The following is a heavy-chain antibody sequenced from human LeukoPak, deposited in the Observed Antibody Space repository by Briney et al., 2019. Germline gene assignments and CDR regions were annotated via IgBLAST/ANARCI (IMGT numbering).Heavy chain of an antibody. D-gene: IGHD2-2*01. CDR2: ISSSSTI. J-gene: IGHJ4*02. CDR3: AREVCSSTSCHLDY. CDR1: GFTFSSYS. Sequence: GGSLRLSCAASGFTFSSYSMNWVRQAPGKGLEWVSYISSSSTIYYADPVRGRFTISRDNAKNSLYLQMNSLRAEDTAVYYCAREVCSSTSCHLDYWGQGTLVTVSS. V-gene: IGHV3-48*01.